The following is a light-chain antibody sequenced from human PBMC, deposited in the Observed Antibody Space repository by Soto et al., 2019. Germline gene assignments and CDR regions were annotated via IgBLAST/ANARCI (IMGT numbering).Light chain of an antibody. V-gene: IGKV1-6*01. Sequence: AIQMTQSPSSLSASVGDRVTISCRASQGIRNDLGWYQQKPGKAPELLIFAASSLQPGVPSRFSGSGSGTDFTLPISSLQPEDFATYYCLQDYDYPYTFGQGTKLEIK. CDR2: AAS. CDR3: LQDYDYPYT. CDR1: QGIRND. J-gene: IGKJ2*01.